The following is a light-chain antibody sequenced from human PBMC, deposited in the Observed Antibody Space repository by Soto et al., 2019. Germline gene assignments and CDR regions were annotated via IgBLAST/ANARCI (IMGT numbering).Light chain of an antibody. Sequence: EIGLTQSPATLSFSPAERSALAFRASQSVSSSLAWYQQKPGQAPRLLIYDASSRATGIPARFSGSGSGTDFTLTISSLEPEDFAIYYCQQRRSWPRTFGQGTKVDIK. CDR3: QQRRSWPRT. J-gene: IGKJ1*01. V-gene: IGKV3-11*01. CDR1: QSVSSS. CDR2: DAS.